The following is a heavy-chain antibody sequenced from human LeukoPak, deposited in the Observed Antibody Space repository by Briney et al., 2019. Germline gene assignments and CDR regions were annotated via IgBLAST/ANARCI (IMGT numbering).Heavy chain of an antibody. J-gene: IGHJ5*02. Sequence: PSETLSLTCTVSGGSISSYYWSWIRQPAGKGLEWIGRIYTSGSTNYNPSLKSRVTISIDTSKNQLSLKVSSVTAADTAVYYCARAHSSGWRHMFDPWGQGTLVTVS. D-gene: IGHD6-19*01. CDR3: ARAHSSGWRHMFDP. V-gene: IGHV4-4*07. CDR2: IYTSGST. CDR1: GGSISSYY.